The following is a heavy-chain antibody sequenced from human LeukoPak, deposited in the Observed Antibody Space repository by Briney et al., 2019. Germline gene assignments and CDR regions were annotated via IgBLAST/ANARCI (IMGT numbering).Heavy chain of an antibody. CDR3: AREIEMATITHFDY. CDR2: INTNTGNP. D-gene: IGHD5-24*01. J-gene: IGHJ4*02. V-gene: IGHV7-4-1*02. CDR1: GYTFTSYA. Sequence: GASVKVSCKASGYTFTSYAMNWVRQAPGQGLEWMGWINTNTGNPTYAQGFTGRFVFSLDTSVSTAYLQISSLKAEDTAVYYCAREIEMATITHFDYWGQGTLVTVSS.